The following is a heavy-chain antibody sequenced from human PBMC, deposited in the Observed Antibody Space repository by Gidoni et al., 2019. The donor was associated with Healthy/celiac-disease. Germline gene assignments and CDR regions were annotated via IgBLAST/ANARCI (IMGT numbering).Heavy chain of an antibody. CDR1: GFSPSNARMG. Sequence: QVTLKESGPVLVKPTETLTLTCTVSGFSPSNARMGVSWFRPPPGKALEWLAHIFSNDEKSYSTSLKRRLPISKDTSNSQVVLTMTNIDPVDTATYYCARDFYGARSYYNNPPNYYYYYGMDVWGQGTTVTVSS. CDR2: IFSNDEK. D-gene: IGHD3-10*01. V-gene: IGHV2-26*01. CDR3: ARDFYGARSYYNNPPNYYYYYGMDV. J-gene: IGHJ6*02.